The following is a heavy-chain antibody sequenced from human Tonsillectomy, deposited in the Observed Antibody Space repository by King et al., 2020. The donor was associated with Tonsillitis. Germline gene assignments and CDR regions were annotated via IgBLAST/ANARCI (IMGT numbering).Heavy chain of an antibody. CDR1: GFIVSSNY. CDR3: ARDVAAAGFLWD. J-gene: IGHJ4*02. Sequence: VQLVESGGGLIQPGGSLRLSCAASGFIVSSNYMSWVRQAPGKGLEWVSVIYSGGSTYYAHSVKGRFTISRDNSKNTLYLQMNSLRAEDTAVYYWARDVAAAGFLWDWGQGTLVTVSS. CDR2: IYSGGST. V-gene: IGHV3-53*01. D-gene: IGHD6-13*01.